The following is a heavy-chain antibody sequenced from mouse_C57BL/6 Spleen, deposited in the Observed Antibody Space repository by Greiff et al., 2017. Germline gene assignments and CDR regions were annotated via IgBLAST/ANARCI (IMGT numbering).Heavy chain of an antibody. CDR1: GYTFTGYW. CDR2: ILPGSGST. J-gene: IGHJ4*01. CDR3: AGRDGYDWNHYYCAMDY. D-gene: IGHD2-2*01. Sequence: VQLQQSGAELMKPGASVKLSCKATGYTFTGYWIEWVKQRPGHGLEWIGEILPGSGSTNYNAKFKGKATFTADTSSNTAYMQLSSLTTEDYDISYCAGRDGYDWNHYYCAMDYWGQGTSVTVSS. V-gene: IGHV1-9*01.